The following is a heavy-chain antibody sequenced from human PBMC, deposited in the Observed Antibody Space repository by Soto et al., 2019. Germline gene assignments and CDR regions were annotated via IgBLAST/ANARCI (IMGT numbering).Heavy chain of an antibody. D-gene: IGHD1-20*01. CDR1: GGSISSGGYY. CDR2: IYYSGST. V-gene: IGHV4-31*03. Sequence: SETLSLTCTVSGGSISSGGYYWSWIRQHPGKGLEWIGYIYYSGSTYYNPSLKSRVTISVDTAKNQFSLKLSSVTAADTAVYYCARSITGIAPYQFDYWGQGTLVTVSS. CDR3: ARSITGIAPYQFDY. J-gene: IGHJ4*02.